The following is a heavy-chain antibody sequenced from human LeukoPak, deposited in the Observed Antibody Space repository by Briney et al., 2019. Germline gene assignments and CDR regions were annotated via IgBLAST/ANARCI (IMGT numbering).Heavy chain of an antibody. D-gene: IGHD2-15*01. CDR3: ARVAAASLDY. V-gene: IGHV4-34*01. CDR1: GGSFSGYY. Sequence: KSSETLSLTCAVYGGSFSGYYWSWIRQPPGKGLEWIGEINHGGSTNYNPSLKSRVTISVDTSKNQFSLKLSSVTAADTAVYYCARVAAASLDYWGQGTLVTVSS. J-gene: IGHJ4*02. CDR2: INHGGST.